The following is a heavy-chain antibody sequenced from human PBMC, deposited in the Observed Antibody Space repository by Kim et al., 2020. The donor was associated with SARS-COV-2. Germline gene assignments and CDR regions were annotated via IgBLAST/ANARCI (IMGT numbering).Heavy chain of an antibody. D-gene: IGHD1-1*01. CDR3: AREVQLERTGYY. CDR2: ISSSGSTI. V-gene: IGHV3-48*03. Sequence: GGSLRLSCAASGFTFSSYEMNWVRQAPGKGLEWVSYISSSGSTIYYADSVKGRFTISRDNAKNSLYLQMNSLRAEDTAVYYCAREVQLERTGYYWGQGTLVTVSS. J-gene: IGHJ4*02. CDR1: GFTFSSYE.